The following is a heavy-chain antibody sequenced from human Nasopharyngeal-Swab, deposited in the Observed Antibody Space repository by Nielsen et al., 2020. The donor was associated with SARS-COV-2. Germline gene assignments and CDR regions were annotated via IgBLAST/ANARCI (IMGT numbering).Heavy chain of an antibody. J-gene: IGHJ4*02. V-gene: IGHV3-49*02. Sequence: WIRQPPGKGLEWVGFIRSKAYGGTTEYAASVKGRFTISRDDSKSIAYLQMNSLKTEDTAVYYFTRGGDCSGGSCQTWIQLWADYWGQGTLVTVSS. CDR2: IRSKAYGGTT. D-gene: IGHD2-15*01. CDR3: TRGGDCSGGSCQTWIQLWADY.